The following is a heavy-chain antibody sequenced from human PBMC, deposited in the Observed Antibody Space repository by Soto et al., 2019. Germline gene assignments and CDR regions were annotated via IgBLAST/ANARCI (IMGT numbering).Heavy chain of an antibody. CDR1: GLTFNYAW. V-gene: IGHV3-15*01. Sequence: GGSLRLSCAASGLTFNYAWMTWVRQAPGKGLEWVGRIRSKSDGGTTDYAAPVKGRFTISRDDSKNMLFLQMNSLKTEDTAMYYCNKRRDYYYYYGLDVWGQGTTVTVSS. J-gene: IGHJ6*02. CDR2: IRSKSDGGTT. CDR3: NKRRDYYYYYGLDV.